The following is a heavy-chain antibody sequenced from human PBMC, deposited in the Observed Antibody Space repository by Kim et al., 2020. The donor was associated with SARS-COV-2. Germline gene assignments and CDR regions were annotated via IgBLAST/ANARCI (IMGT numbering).Heavy chain of an antibody. D-gene: IGHD5-12*01. CDR1: GFTFSSYS. Sequence: GGSLRLSCAASGFTFSSYSMNWVRQAPGKGLEWVSYISSSSSTIYYADSVKGRFTISRDNAKNSLYLQMNSLRAEDTAVYYCARDGGYSGYDFLVDYWGQGTLVTVSS. V-gene: IGHV3-48*04. J-gene: IGHJ4*02. CDR3: ARDGGYSGYDFLVDY. CDR2: ISSSSSTI.